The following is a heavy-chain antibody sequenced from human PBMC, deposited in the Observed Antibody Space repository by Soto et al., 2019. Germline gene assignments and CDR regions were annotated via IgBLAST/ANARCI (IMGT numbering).Heavy chain of an antibody. CDR3: ASGVTTVTTIDY. CDR2: IYHSGST. D-gene: IGHD4-17*01. CDR1: GGSISSGGYS. V-gene: IGHV4-30-2*01. Sequence: QESGSGLVKPSQTLSLTCAVSGGSISSGGYSWSWIRQPPGKGLEWIGYIYHSGSTYYNPSXKSRVTISGDSSKNQFSLKLSSVTAADTAVYYCASGVTTVTTIDYWGQGTLVTVSS. J-gene: IGHJ4*02.